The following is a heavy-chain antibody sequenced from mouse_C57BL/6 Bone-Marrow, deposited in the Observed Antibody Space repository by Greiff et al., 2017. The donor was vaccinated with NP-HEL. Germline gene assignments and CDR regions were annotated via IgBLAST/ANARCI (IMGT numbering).Heavy chain of an antibody. D-gene: IGHD3-2*02. CDR3: ARESSGPYYYAMDY. CDR2: INYDGSST. V-gene: IGHV5-16*01. J-gene: IGHJ4*01. CDR1: GFTFSDYY. Sequence: EVMLVESEGGLVQPGSSMKLSCTASGFTFSDYYMAWVRQVPEKGLEWVANINYDGSSTYYLDSLKSRFIISRDNAKNILYLQMSSLKSEDTATYYCARESSGPYYYAMDYWGQGTSVTVSS.